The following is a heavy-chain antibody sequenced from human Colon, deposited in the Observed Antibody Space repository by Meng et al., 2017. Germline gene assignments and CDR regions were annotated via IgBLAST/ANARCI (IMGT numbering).Heavy chain of an antibody. J-gene: IGHJ4*02. CDR3: ARMSVGAKRGRDY. V-gene: IGHV4-4*02. CDR2: IYHSGTT. Sequence: HVHSKQPGQGRVKPSGTLSRASSVSGGFINTTDWWTWVRPPPGKGLEWIGDIYHSGTTMSNPSLKSRLSMSIDKSLNQFSLDLTSVTAADTAVYYCARMSVGAKRGRDYWGQGTLVTVSS. CDR1: GGFINTTDW. D-gene: IGHD1-26*01.